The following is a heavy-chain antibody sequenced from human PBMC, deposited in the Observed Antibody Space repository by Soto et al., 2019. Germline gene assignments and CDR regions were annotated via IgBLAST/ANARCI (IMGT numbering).Heavy chain of an antibody. CDR3: AKDTYSSSWYF. CDR1: GFTFSSYA. Sequence: VGSLRLSCAASGFTFSSYAMHWVRQAPGKGLEWVAVISYDGSNKYYADSVKGRFTISRDNSKNTLYLQMNGLRAEDTALYYCAKDTYSSSWYFWGQGTLVTVSS. V-gene: IGHV3-30-3*01. CDR2: ISYDGSNK. J-gene: IGHJ4*02. D-gene: IGHD6-13*01.